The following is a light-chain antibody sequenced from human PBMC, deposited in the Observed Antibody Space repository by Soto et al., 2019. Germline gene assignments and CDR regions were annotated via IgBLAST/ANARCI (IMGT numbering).Light chain of an antibody. CDR2: SDN. V-gene: IGLV1-44*01. J-gene: IGLJ2*01. CDR1: SSNIGSKT. CDR3: AAWDDSLNVVV. Sequence: QSVLTQPPSASGTPGQRVTISCSGSSSNIGSKTVNWYQQVPGTAPKLLIYSDNRRPSGVPDRFSGSKSGTSASLAISGLQSEDEADYYCAAWDDSLNVVVLGGGTKLTVL.